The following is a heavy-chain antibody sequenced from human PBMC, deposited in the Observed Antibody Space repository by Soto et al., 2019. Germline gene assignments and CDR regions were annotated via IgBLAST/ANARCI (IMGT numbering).Heavy chain of an antibody. CDR3: GKDVGDYVPYYYGVDV. V-gene: IGHV3-30*18. J-gene: IGHJ6*02. D-gene: IGHD1-26*01. CDR1: GFTFKTHA. Sequence: QVQLVESGGGVVQPGTSLRLSCAASGFTFKTHAMHWVRQAPGKGLEWMAVIAYDGNEKFYADSVKGRFTISRDNSKNELYLQINTPRNEDPAVYYCGKDVGDYVPYYYGVDVWGQGTTVTVSS. CDR2: IAYDGNEK.